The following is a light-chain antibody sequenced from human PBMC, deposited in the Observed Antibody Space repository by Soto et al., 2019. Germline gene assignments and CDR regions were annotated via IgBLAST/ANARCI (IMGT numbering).Light chain of an antibody. J-gene: IGKJ4*01. V-gene: IGKV3-11*01. CDR2: DAS. CDR1: QSVGNY. Sequence: EIVLTQSPATLSLSPGERATLSCRASQSVGNYLAWYQQKPGQAPRLLMYDASNRATGIPARFSGSGSGTDFTLTISSLEPEDFAVYYCQQRSNWPLLTFGGGTKVEIK. CDR3: QQRSNWPLLT.